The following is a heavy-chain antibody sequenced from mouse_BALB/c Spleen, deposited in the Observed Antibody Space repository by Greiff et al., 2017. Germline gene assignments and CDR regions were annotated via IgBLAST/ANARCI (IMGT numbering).Heavy chain of an antibody. CDR3: ARQAYGNYDY. CDR1: GFAFSSYD. CDR2: ISSGGGST. Sequence: EVKLVESGGGLVKPGGSLKLSCAASGFAFSSYDMSWVRQTPEKRLEWVAYISSGGGSTYYPDTVKGRFTISRDNAKNTLYLQMSSLKSEDTAMYYGARQAYGNYDYWGQGTTLTVSS. J-gene: IGHJ2*01. V-gene: IGHV5-12-1*01. D-gene: IGHD2-1*01.